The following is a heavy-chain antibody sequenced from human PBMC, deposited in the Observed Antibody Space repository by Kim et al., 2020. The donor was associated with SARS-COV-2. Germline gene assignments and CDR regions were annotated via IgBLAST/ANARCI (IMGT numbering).Heavy chain of an antibody. CDR2: IYSGDKT. J-gene: IGHJ4*02. CDR3: ATNLAAAGVV. CDR1: GFTVSSNY. D-gene: IGHD6-13*01. Sequence: GGSLRLSCAASGFTVSSNYMSWLRQAPGKGLEWLSVIYSGDKTYYVESVKGRLTISRDNSKNTLYPQMSSLRVEDTAVYYCATNLAAAGVVWGQGTLVTV. V-gene: IGHV3-66*01.